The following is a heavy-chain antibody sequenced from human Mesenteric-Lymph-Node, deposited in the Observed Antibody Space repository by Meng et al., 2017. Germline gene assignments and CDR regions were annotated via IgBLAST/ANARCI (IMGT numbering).Heavy chain of an antibody. J-gene: IGHJ6*02. V-gene: IGHV4-4*07. CDR3: ARDRGIAAAGTDYYYYGMDV. CDR2: FYTSGST. D-gene: IGHD6-13*01. Sequence: SETLSLTCTVSGGSISNYYWSWIRQPAGKGLEWIGRFYTSGSTTYNPSLKSRVTMSVDTSKNQFSLKLTSVTAADTAVYYCARDRGIAAAGTDYYYYGMDVWGQGTTVTVSS. CDR1: GGSISNYY.